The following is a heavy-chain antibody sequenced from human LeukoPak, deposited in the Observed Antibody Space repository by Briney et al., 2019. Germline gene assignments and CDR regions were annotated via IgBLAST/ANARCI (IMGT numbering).Heavy chain of an antibody. CDR3: ARGWNGGSLNWFDP. CDR1: GYTFTSYG. D-gene: IGHD1-26*01. CDR2: INPNRGGI. Sequence: ASVKVSCKASGYTFTSYGISWVRQAPGQGLEWMGWINPNRGGIEYSQNFQGRVTMTSDTSISTAYMELSRLRSDDTAVFYCARGWNGGSLNWFDPWGQGTLVTVSP. V-gene: IGHV1-2*02. J-gene: IGHJ5*02.